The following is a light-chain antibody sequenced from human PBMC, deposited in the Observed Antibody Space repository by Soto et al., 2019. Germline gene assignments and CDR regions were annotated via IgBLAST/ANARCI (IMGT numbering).Light chain of an antibody. CDR3: AAWDDSLSGVV. CDR2: RNN. CDR1: SSNIGSNY. V-gene: IGLV1-47*01. J-gene: IGLJ2*01. Sequence: QSVLTQPPSASGTPGQRVTISCSGSSSNIGSNYVYWYQQLPGTAPKLLIYRNNQRPSGVPVRFSGSKSGTSASLAISGRRSEDEADYYCAAWDDSLSGVVFGGGTKLTVL.